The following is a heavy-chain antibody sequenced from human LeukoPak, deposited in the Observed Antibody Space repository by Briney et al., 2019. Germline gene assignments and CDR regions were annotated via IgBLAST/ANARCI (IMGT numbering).Heavy chain of an antibody. Sequence: SVKVSCKASGDTFGTYGLSWVRQAPGQGLEWMGGTIPLFGTANYAPDFQGRVTMTADKVLNVAYLELTSLRSEDTAVYYCARGEDSSSRWGKDVFDIWGLGTMVIVSS. D-gene: IGHD6-13*01. J-gene: IGHJ3*02. CDR3: ARGEDSSSRWGKDVFDI. CDR2: TIPLFGTA. CDR1: GDTFGTYG. V-gene: IGHV1-69*06.